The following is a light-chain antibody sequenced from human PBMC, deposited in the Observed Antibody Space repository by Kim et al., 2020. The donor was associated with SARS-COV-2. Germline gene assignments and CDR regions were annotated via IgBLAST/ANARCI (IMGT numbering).Light chain of an antibody. CDR1: QSLLHSNGYNY. CDR3: MQALQTPT. J-gene: IGKJ1*01. Sequence: PASISCRSSQSLLHSNGYNYLDWYLQKPGQSPQLLIYLGSNRASGVPDRFSGSGSGTDFTLKISRVEAEDVGVYYCMQALQTPTFGQGTKVDIK. CDR2: LGS. V-gene: IGKV2-28*01.